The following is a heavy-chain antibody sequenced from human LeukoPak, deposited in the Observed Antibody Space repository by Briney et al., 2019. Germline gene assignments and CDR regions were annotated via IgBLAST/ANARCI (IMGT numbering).Heavy chain of an antibody. V-gene: IGHV1-8*01. Sequence: GASVKVSCKASGYTFTSYDINWVRQATGQGLEWMGWMNSNSGNTGYAQRFQGRVTMTRNTSIRTAYMERSRLRSEDTAVYYCARGAPGSYCSGGSCPYFDYWGQGALVTVSS. CDR3: ARGAPGSYCSGGSCPYFDY. CDR1: GYTFTSYD. D-gene: IGHD2-15*01. CDR2: MNSNSGNT. J-gene: IGHJ4*02.